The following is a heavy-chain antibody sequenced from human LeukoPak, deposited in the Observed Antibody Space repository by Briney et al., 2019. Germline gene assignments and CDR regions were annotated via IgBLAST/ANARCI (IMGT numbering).Heavy chain of an antibody. CDR2: ISYSGST. Sequence: PSETLSLTCTVSGGSIISSGHYWDWIRQPAGKGLEWIGSISYSGSTYYNPSLKSRVTISRDTSENQFSLKLSSVTAADTAVYYCARRRQLAIDYCGQKTLVTVAS. CDR1: GGSIISSGHY. D-gene: IGHD6-6*01. J-gene: IGHJ4*02. V-gene: IGHV4-39*01. CDR3: ARRRQLAIDY.